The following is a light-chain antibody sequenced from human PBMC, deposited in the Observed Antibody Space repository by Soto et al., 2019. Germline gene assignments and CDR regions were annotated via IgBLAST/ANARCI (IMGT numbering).Light chain of an antibody. J-gene: IGLJ1*01. CDR1: SSNIGANYD. CDR3: QSYDSSLTGYV. CDR2: GNS. Sequence: QSVLTQPPSVSGAPGQRVTISCTGSSSNIGANYDVNWYQHLPGAAPKLLIHGNSNRPSGVPDRFSGSKSGTSASLAITGLQAEDEADYYCQSYDSSLTGYVFGTGTQLTVL. V-gene: IGLV1-40*01.